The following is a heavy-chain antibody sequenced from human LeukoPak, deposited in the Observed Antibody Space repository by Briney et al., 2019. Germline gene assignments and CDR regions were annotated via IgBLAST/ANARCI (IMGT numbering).Heavy chain of an antibody. J-gene: IGHJ4*02. V-gene: IGHV3-30*18. D-gene: IGHD6-19*01. CDR3: AKDPGYSSGWLLDY. Sequence: PGRSLRLSCAASGFTFSSYGMHWVRQAPGKGLEWVAVISYDGSNKYYADSVKGRFTISRDNSKNTLYLQMNSLRAEDTAVYYCAKDPGYSSGWLLDYWGQGTLVTVST. CDR1: GFTFSSYG. CDR2: ISYDGSNK.